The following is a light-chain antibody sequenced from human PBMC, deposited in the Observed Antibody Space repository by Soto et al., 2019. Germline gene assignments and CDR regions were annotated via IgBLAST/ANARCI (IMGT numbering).Light chain of an antibody. Sequence: EILLTQSPGTLSLSPGERATLSCRAGQSVSSRYLDWYQQKPGQAPRLLMYGASSRATGIPDRFSGSGSGTDFTLTISRLEPEDFEVYYCQQYGSSLITFGQGTRLEIK. V-gene: IGKV3-20*01. CDR2: GAS. J-gene: IGKJ5*01. CDR3: QQYGSSLIT. CDR1: QSVSSRY.